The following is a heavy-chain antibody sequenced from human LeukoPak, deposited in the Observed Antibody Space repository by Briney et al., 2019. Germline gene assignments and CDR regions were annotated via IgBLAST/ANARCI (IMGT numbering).Heavy chain of an antibody. CDR2: INTDGTVT. D-gene: IGHD6-19*01. CDR3: ATKQWLAPPPDS. Sequence: PGGSLRLSCAASGFTFSKYWMLWVRQAPGKGLESVSRINTDGTVTTYADSVKGRFTVSRGNADNTTFLQMNSVRDEDTAVYYCATKQWLAPPPDSWGQGTPVTVSS. J-gene: IGHJ4*02. V-gene: IGHV3-74*01. CDR1: GFTFSKYW.